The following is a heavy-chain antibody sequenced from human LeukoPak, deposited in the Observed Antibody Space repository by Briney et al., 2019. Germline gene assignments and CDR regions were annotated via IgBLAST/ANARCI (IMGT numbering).Heavy chain of an antibody. CDR2: IYYSGST. CDR3: ARAIDTNGVCYHFDY. V-gene: IGHV4-59*01. J-gene: IGHJ4*02. D-gene: IGHD2-8*01. Sequence: SETLSLTCTVSGGSISSYYWSWIRQPPGKGLEWIGYIYYSGSTNYNPSLKSRVTISVDTSKNQFSLKLSSVTAADTAVYYCARAIDTNGVCYHFDYWGQGTLVTVSS. CDR1: GGSISSYY.